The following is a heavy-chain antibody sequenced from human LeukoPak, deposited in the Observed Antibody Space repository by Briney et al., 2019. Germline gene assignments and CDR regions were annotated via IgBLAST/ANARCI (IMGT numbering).Heavy chain of an antibody. CDR1: GGSISSYY. V-gene: IGHV4-59*01. Sequence: SQTLSLTCTVSGGSISSYYWSWIRQPPGKGLEWIGYIYYSGSTNYNPSLKSRVTISVDTSKNQFSLKLSSVTAADTAVYYCARDGSGPAAAGTGAEYFQHWGQGTLVTVSS. CDR2: IYYSGST. D-gene: IGHD6-13*01. J-gene: IGHJ1*01. CDR3: ARDGSGPAAAGTGAEYFQH.